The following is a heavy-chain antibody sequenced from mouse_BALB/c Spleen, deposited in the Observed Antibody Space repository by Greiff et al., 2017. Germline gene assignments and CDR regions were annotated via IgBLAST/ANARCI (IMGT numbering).Heavy chain of an antibody. V-gene: IGHV1S137*01. D-gene: IGHD2-2*01. J-gene: IGHJ4*01. CDR2: ISTYYGDA. Sequence: QVQLKQSGAELVRPGVSVKISCKGSGYTFTDYAMHWVKQSHAKSLEWIGVISTYYGDASYNQKFKGKATMTVDKSSSTAYMELARLTSEDSAIYYCARSDGYDWVYAMDYWGQGTSVTVSS. CDR1: GYTFTDYA. CDR3: ARSDGYDWVYAMDY.